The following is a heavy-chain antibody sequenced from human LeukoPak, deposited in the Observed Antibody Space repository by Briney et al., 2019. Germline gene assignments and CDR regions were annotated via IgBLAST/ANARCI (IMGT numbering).Heavy chain of an antibody. CDR1: GFTFSSYA. CDR2: ISGSGGST. CDR3: TRRLVYYYGMDV. Sequence: GGSLRLSCAASGFTFSSYAMSWVRQAPGKGLEWVSAISGSGGSTYYADSVKGRFTISRDNAKNTLYLQMNSLRAEDTAVYYCTRRLVYYYGMDVWGQGTTVTVSS. J-gene: IGHJ6*02. V-gene: IGHV3-23*01. D-gene: IGHD6-19*01.